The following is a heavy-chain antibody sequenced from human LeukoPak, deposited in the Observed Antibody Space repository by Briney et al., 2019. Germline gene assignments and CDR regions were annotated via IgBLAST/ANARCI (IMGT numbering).Heavy chain of an antibody. Sequence: SETLSLTRTVSGGSISSYYWSWIRQPPGRGLEWIGYVYYSGSTNYSPSLKSRVAISVDTSKNQFSLRLSSVTTADTAVYYCARAPTVTDWFDPWGQGTLVTVSS. D-gene: IGHD4-17*01. CDR3: ARAPTVTDWFDP. CDR1: GGSISSYY. J-gene: IGHJ5*02. CDR2: VYYSGST. V-gene: IGHV4-59*12.